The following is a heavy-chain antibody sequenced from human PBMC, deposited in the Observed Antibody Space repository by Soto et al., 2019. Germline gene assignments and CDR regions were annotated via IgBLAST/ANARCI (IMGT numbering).Heavy chain of an antibody. J-gene: IGHJ4*02. CDR3: AKNLPRTGRFDD. Sequence: PSETLSLTCTLSGASITSTTYFWAWIRQPPGKGLEWVGSIYYSGRTYYNPSLRSRVTISVDRSKNQSSLTMSSVTAAETAVYYCAKNLPRTGRFDDWGQGTSVT. V-gene: IGHV4-39*01. CDR2: IYYSGRT. CDR1: GASITSTTYF.